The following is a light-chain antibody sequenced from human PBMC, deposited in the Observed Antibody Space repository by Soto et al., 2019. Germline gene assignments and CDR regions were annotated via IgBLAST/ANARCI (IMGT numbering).Light chain of an antibody. CDR1: QSVTSNY. Sequence: EIVLTQFPGTLSLSPGERATLSCRASQSVTSNYLAWYQQKPGQAPRLLIYGASSRATGIPDRFSGSGSGTDFTLTISRLEPEDFAVYYCQQYGSSFRTFGQGTKVDIK. V-gene: IGKV3-20*01. J-gene: IGKJ1*01. CDR2: GAS. CDR3: QQYGSSFRT.